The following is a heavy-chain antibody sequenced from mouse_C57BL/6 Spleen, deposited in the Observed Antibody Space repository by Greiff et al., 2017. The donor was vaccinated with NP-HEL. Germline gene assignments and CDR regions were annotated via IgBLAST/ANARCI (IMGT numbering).Heavy chain of an antibody. CDR2: IYPRDGST. D-gene: IGHD1-1*01. V-gene: IGHV1-85*01. CDR1: GYTFTSYD. J-gene: IGHJ4*01. Sequence: QVELKESGPELVKPGASVKLSCKASGYTFTSYDINWVKQRPGQGLEWIGWIYPRDGSTKYNEKFKGKATLTVDTSSSTAYMELHSLTSEDSAVYFCATFITTVGLDYAMDYWGQGTSVTVSS. CDR3: ATFITTVGLDYAMDY.